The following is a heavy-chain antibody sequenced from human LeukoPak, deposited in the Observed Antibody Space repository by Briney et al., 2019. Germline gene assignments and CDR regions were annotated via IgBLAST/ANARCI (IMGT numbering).Heavy chain of an antibody. CDR2: IKQDGSEK. CDR3: ARDTERGYSGYYYYGMDV. CDR1: GFTFSSYW. Sequence: PGGSLRLSCAASGFTFSSYWMSWVRQAPGKGLEWVANIKQDGSEKYYVDSVKGRFTISRDNAKNSLYLQMNSLRAEDTAVYYCARDTERGYSGYYYYGMDVWGQGTTVTVSS. D-gene: IGHD5-12*01. J-gene: IGHJ6*02. V-gene: IGHV3-7*01.